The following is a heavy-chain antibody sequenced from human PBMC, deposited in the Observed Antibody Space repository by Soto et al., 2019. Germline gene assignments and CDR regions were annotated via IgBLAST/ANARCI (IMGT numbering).Heavy chain of an antibody. CDR1: GFTFSSYA. V-gene: IGHV3-23*01. J-gene: IGHJ4*02. CDR3: AKVAYGDYALDY. CDR2: ISGSGGST. Sequence: GVLRLSCAASGFTFSSYAMSWVRQAPGKGLEWVSAISGSGGSTYYADSVKGRFTISRDNSKNTLYLQMNSLRAEDTAVYYCAKVAYGDYALDYWGQGTLVTVSS. D-gene: IGHD4-17*01.